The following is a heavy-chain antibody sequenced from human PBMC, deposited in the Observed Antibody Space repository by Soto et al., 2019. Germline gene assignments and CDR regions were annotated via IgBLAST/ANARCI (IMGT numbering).Heavy chain of an antibody. CDR2: IYYSGST. V-gene: IGHV4-39*02. Sequence: PSETLSLTCTVSGGSISSSSYYWGWIRQPPGKGLERIGSIYYSGSTYYNPSLKSRVTISVDTSKNQFSLKLSSVTAADTAVYYCARERVLRFLEWFPRRWFDPWGQGTLVTVSS. D-gene: IGHD3-3*01. J-gene: IGHJ5*02. CDR3: ARERVLRFLEWFPRRWFDP. CDR1: GGSISSSSYY.